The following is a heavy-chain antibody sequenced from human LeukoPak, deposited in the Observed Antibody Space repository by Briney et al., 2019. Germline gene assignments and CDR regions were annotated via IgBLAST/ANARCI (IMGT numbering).Heavy chain of an antibody. V-gene: IGHV3-53*01. J-gene: IGHJ4*02. CDR1: GFTVSSNY. CDR2: IYSGGST. Sequence: PGGSLRLSCAASGFTVSSNYMSWVRQAPGKGLEWVSVIYSGGSTYYADSVKGRFTISRDNSKNTLYLQMNSLRAEDTAVYYCARQIAAASRACFDYWGQGTLVTVSS. CDR3: ARQIAAASRACFDY. D-gene: IGHD6-13*01.